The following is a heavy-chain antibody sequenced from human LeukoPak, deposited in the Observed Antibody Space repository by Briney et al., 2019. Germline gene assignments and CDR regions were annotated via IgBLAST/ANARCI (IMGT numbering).Heavy chain of an antibody. CDR1: VGTFSSYA. Sequence: SVKVSCKASVGTFSSYAISWVRQAPGQGLEWMGGIIPIFGTANYAQKFQGRVTITADESTSTAYMELSSLRSEDTAVYYCAVTIFGECYYYYYMDVWGKGTTVTVSS. D-gene: IGHD3-3*01. J-gene: IGHJ6*03. V-gene: IGHV1-69*01. CDR3: AVTIFGECYYYYYMDV. CDR2: IIPIFGTA.